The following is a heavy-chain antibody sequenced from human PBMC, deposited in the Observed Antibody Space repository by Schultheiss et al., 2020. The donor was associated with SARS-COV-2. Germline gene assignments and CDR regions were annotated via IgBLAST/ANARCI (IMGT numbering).Heavy chain of an antibody. Sequence: GGSLRLSCAASGFTFSSYAMSWVRQAPGKGLEWVSAISGSGGSTYYADSVKGRFTISRDNAKNSLYLQMNSLRAEDSAIYYCAKDQCCSTTTCYTNYWGQGTLVTVSS. D-gene: IGHD2-2*02. J-gene: IGHJ4*02. CDR3: AKDQCCSTTTCYTNY. V-gene: IGHV3-23*01. CDR1: GFTFSSYA. CDR2: ISGSGGST.